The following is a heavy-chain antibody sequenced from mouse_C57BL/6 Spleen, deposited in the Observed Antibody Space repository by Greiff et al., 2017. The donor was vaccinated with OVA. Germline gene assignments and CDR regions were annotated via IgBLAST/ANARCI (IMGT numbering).Heavy chain of an antibody. V-gene: IGHV3-6*01. D-gene: IGHD2-3*01. CDR3: ARGDGYLLDY. CDR1: GYSITSGYY. Sequence: EVQLQESGPGLVKPSQSLSLTCSVTGYSITSGYYWNWIRQFPGNKLEWMGYISYDGSNNYNPSLKNRISITRDTSKNQFFLKLNSVTTEDTATYYCARGDGYLLDYWGQGTSVTVSS. CDR2: ISYDGSN. J-gene: IGHJ4*01.